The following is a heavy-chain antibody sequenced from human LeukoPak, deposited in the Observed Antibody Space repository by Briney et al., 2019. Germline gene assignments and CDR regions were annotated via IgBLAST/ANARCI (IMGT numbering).Heavy chain of an antibody. D-gene: IGHD6-13*01. CDR1: GYIFTGYY. Sequence: ASVKVSCKASGYIFTGYYMHWVRQAPGQGLEWMGWINPNSGATNYAQKFQGRVTMTRDTSISTAYMDLSRLRSDDTAVYYCARAGKGIQQLVRGYWGQGTLVTVSS. CDR2: INPNSGAT. J-gene: IGHJ4*02. V-gene: IGHV1-2*02. CDR3: ARAGKGIQQLVRGY.